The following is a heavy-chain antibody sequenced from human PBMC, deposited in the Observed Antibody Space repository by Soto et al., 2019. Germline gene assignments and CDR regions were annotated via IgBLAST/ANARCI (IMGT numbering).Heavy chain of an antibody. D-gene: IGHD6-19*01. Sequence: EVQLVESGGGLVQPGGSLRLSCAGSGFALSSSWMHWVRQDPGKGLVWVSRINFDGSSTDYADSVRGRFTISRDNAKNTLYLEMNSLRADDTAVYHGARGPRGWYGFDYWGQGTLVTVSS. V-gene: IGHV3-74*01. CDR2: INFDGSST. J-gene: IGHJ4*02. CDR3: ARGPRGWYGFDY. CDR1: GFALSSSW.